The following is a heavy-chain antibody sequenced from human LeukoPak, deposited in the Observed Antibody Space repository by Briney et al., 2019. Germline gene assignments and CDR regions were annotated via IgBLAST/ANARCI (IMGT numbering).Heavy chain of an antibody. CDR3: ARLPFFFYDSSGYYYDY. CDR1: GFTFNNYA. CDR2: IAGSGVST. Sequence: GGSLRLSCAASGFTFNNYAMSWVRQAPGKGLEWASSIAGSGVSTDYAAPVKGRFTISKDKSKNTLYLEMNSLRAEDTAVYYCARLPFFFYDSSGYYYDYWGQGTLDTVSS. D-gene: IGHD3-22*01. J-gene: IGHJ4*02. V-gene: IGHV3-23*01.